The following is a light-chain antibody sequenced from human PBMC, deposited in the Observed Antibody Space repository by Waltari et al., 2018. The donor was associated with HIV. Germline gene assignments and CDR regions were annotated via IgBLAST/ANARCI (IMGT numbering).Light chain of an antibody. CDR1: QSVSSN. V-gene: IGKV3-15*01. J-gene: IGKJ3*01. CDR3: QQYNSWPPRFT. CDR2: AAS. Sequence: EIVMTQSPATLSASPGERAVLSGRASQSVSSNLAWYQQTPGQAPRLLIYAASTRATGIPPRFRGSGSGTEFTLTISGLQSEDFAFYYCQQYNSWPPRFTFGPGTKV.